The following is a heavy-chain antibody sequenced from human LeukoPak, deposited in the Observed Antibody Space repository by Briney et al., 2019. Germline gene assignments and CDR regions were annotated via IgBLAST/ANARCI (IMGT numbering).Heavy chain of an antibody. CDR1: GGTFSSYA. V-gene: IGHV1-18*01. Sequence: ASVKVSCKASGGTFSSYAISWVRQAPGQGLEWMGWISTYNGNTNYAQKLQGRVTMTTDTSTSTAYMELRSLRSDDTAVYYCASHYCSSTSCYPEYFQHWGQGTLVTVSS. CDR3: ASHYCSSTSCYPEYFQH. D-gene: IGHD2-2*01. J-gene: IGHJ1*01. CDR2: ISTYNGNT.